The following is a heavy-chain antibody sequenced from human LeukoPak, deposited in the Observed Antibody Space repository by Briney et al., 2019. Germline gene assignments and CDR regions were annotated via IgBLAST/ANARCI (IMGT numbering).Heavy chain of an antibody. D-gene: IGHD3-16*01. Sequence: GGSLRLSCAASGFTFSSYGTHWVRQAPGKGLEWVAVISYDGSNKYYADSVKGRFTISRDNSKNTLYLQMNSLRAEDTAVYYCARDWAGGLFDYWGQGTLVTVSS. CDR2: ISYDGSNK. CDR1: GFTFSSYG. CDR3: ARDWAGGLFDY. J-gene: IGHJ4*02. V-gene: IGHV3-30*03.